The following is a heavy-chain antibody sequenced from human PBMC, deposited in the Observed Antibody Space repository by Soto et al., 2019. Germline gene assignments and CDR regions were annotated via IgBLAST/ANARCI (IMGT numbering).Heavy chain of an antibody. D-gene: IGHD3-22*01. CDR1: GGSISSYY. V-gene: IGHV4-59*08. CDR2: IYYSGST. Sequence: PSETLSLTCTVSGGSISSYYWSWIRQPPGKGLEWIGYIYYSGSTNSNPSLKSRVTIPVDTPKNQFPLKLSSVTAADTAVYYCARQYYYDSSGPGLPLDYWGQGTLVTVSS. J-gene: IGHJ4*02. CDR3: ARQYYYDSSGPGLPLDY.